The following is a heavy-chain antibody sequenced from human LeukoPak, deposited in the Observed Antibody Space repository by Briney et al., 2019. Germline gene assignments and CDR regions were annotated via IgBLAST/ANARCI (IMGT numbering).Heavy chain of an antibody. D-gene: IGHD1-20*01. CDR2: IYHSGST. J-gene: IGHJ5*02. CDR3: ARVNWNDYWFDP. Sequence: PSETLSLTCTVSGDSISSGGYSWSWIRQPPGKGLEWIGYIYHSGSTYYNPSLKSRVTISVDWSKNQFSLKLSSVAAADTAVHYCARVNWNDYWFDPWGQGTLVTVSS. V-gene: IGHV4-30-2*01. CDR1: GDSISSGGYS.